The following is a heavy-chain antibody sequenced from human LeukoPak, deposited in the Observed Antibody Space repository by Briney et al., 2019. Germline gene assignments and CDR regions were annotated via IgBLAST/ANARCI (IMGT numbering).Heavy chain of an antibody. CDR2: ISSSGSTI. CDR1: GFTFSDYY. Sequence: PGGSLRLSCAASGFTFSDYYMSWIRQAPGKGLEWVSYISSSGSTIYYADSVKGRFTISRDNAKNSLYLQMNSLRAEDTAVYYCARAQTRECYDFWSGYYPDYWGQGTLVTVSS. J-gene: IGHJ4*02. CDR3: ARAQTRECYDFWSGYYPDY. V-gene: IGHV3-11*04. D-gene: IGHD3-3*01.